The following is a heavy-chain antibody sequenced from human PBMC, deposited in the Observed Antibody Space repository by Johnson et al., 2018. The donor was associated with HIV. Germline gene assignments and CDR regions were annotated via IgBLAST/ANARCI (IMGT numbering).Heavy chain of an antibody. J-gene: IGHJ3*02. CDR3: AKGGYNWKFDGFDI. Sequence: VQLVESGGGLVKPGGSLRLSCAASGFTFSNAWMSWVRQAPGKGLEWVSGFSGSGGSTYYADSVRGRFTSSRDNSKNMLFLQMNSLRAEDTAVYYCAKGGYNWKFDGFDIWGQGTMVTVS. CDR2: FSGSGGST. D-gene: IGHD1-20*01. CDR1: GFTFSNAW. V-gene: IGHV3-23*04.